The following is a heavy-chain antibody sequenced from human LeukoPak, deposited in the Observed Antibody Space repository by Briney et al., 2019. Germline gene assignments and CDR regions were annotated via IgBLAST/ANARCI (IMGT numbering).Heavy chain of an antibody. Sequence: PGGSLRLSCAASGFTFSSYGMHWVRQAPGKGLEWVAFIRYDGSNKYYADSVKGRFTISRDNSKNTLYLQMNSLRAEDTAVYYCAKEPPHNIDCGGDCYPGDYWGQGTLVTVSS. V-gene: IGHV3-30*02. CDR1: GFTFSSYG. CDR3: AKEPPHNIDCGGDCYPGDY. D-gene: IGHD2-21*01. CDR2: IRYDGSNK. J-gene: IGHJ4*02.